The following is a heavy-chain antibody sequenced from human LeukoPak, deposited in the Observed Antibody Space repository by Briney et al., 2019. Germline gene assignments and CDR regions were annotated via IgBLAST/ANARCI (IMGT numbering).Heavy chain of an antibody. J-gene: IGHJ5*02. CDR3: ASDKSTVTIEYNWFDP. CDR2: IYYSVST. D-gene: IGHD4-17*01. V-gene: IGHV4-31*03. Sequence: SQTLSLTCTVSGGSISIGGYYWSWIRQHPGKGLEWIGYIYYSVSTYYNPSLKSRFTISVDTSKNQVSLKLSSVTAAHTAVYYCASDKSTVTIEYNWFDPWGQGPLVTVPS. CDR1: GGSISIGGYY.